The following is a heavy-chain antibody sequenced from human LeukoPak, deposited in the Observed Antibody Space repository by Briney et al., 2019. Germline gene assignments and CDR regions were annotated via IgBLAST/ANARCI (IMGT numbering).Heavy chain of an antibody. CDR2: INPNSGGT. D-gene: IGHD3-3*01. V-gene: IGHV1-2*02. CDR3: ARAVTQFLEWLFEGGTDAFDI. CDR1: GYTFTGYY. J-gene: IGHJ3*02. Sequence: ASVNVSCKASGYTFTGYYMHWVRQAPGQGLEWMGWINPNSGGTNYAQKFQGRVTMTRDTSISTAYMELSRLRSDDTAVYYCARAVTQFLEWLFEGGTDAFDIWGQGTMVTVSS.